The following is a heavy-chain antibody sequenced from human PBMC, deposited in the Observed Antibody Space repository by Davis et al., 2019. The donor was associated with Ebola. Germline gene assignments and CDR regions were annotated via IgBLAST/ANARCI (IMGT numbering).Heavy chain of an antibody. V-gene: IGHV3-9*01. CDR1: GFTFDDYA. J-gene: IGHJ4*02. CDR3: AKDLAVAGTGSLDY. Sequence: SLKISCAASGFTFDDYAMHWVRQAPGKGLEWVSGISWNSGSIGYADSVKGRFTISRDNSKNTLYLQMNSLRAEDTAVYYCAKDLAVAGTGSLDYWGQGTLVTVSS. D-gene: IGHD6-19*01. CDR2: ISWNSGSI.